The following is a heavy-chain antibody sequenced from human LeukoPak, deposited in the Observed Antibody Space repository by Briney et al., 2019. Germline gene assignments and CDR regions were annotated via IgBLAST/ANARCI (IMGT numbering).Heavy chain of an antibody. D-gene: IGHD5-18*01. CDR1: GFTFSSYA. J-gene: IGHJ4*02. CDR3: ANRGYVTYYFDC. CDR2: ISGSGGTT. Sequence: GGSLRLSCAASGFTFSSYAMTWVRQAPGKGLEWVSVISGSGGTTYYADSVKGRFTISRDNSKNTLYLQMDSLRAEDTAVYYCANRGYVTYYFDCWGQGTLVTVSS. V-gene: IGHV3-23*01.